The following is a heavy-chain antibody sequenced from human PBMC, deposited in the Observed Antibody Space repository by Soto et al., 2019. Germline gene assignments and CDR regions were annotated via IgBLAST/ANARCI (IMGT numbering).Heavy chain of an antibody. D-gene: IGHD6-13*01. CDR2: NHYSGST. V-gene: IGHV4-39*01. Sequence: QLQLQESGPGLVKPSETLSLTCTVSGGSISSSSYYWGWIRQPPGKGLEWIGSNHYSGSTYYNPSLTTRATMSIDTPENEFSLKLSSVTAADTSVHYCARHQSHSSSFVDPWGQGTLVTVSS. J-gene: IGHJ5*02. CDR3: ARHQSHSSSFVDP. CDR1: GGSISSSSYY.